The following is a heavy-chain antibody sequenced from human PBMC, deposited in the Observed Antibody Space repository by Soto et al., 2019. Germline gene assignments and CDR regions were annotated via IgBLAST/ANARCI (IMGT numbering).Heavy chain of an antibody. CDR2: IYYSGST. D-gene: IGHD2-2*01. Sequence: SETLSLTCTVSGGSISSGGYYWSWIRQHPGKGLEWIGYIYYSGSTYYNPSLKSRVTISVDTSKNQFSLKLSSVTAADTAVYYCARGNQLPNYFAYWGQGTLVTVS. V-gene: IGHV4-31*03. J-gene: IGHJ4*02. CDR3: ARGNQLPNYFAY. CDR1: GGSISSGGYY.